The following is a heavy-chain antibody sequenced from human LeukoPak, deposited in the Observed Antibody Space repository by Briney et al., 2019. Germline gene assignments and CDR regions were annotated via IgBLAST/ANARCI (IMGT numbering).Heavy chain of an antibody. V-gene: IGHV1-46*01. CDR2: INPSGGST. Sequence: ASVKVSCKASGYTFTSYYMHWVRQAPGQGLEWMGIINPSGGSTSYAQKFQGRVTMTRDMSTSTVYMELSSLRSEDTAVYYCARLIFDRMVRGVRKEDAFDIWGQGTMVTVSS. CDR3: ARLIFDRMVRGVRKEDAFDI. D-gene: IGHD3-10*01. CDR1: GYTFTSYY. J-gene: IGHJ3*02.